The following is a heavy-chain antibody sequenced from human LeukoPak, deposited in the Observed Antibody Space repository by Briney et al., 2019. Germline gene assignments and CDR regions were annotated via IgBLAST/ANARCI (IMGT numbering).Heavy chain of an antibody. V-gene: IGHV1-18*01. CDR3: ARMILLLGDVLTVPPRGFDY. CDR1: GYTFTTYG. CDR2: ISVYNGNT. Sequence: ASVTVSCKASGYTFTTYGISWVRQAPGQGLEWLGRISVYNGNTNYAQKLQGRVTTTTDTSTSTAYMELKSLRSDDTAVYYCARMILLLGDVLTVPPRGFDYWGQGTLVTVSS. D-gene: IGHD3-9*01. J-gene: IGHJ4*02.